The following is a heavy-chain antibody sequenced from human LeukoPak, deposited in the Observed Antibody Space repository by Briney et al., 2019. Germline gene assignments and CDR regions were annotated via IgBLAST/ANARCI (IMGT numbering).Heavy chain of an antibody. Sequence: GGSLRLSCAASGFTVSSNSMSWVRQAPGKGLEWVSVISGGGTSYYADSVEGRCTISRDNSKNSLYLQMNSLTAEDTAVYYCARGTRWDVRPGDAFDIWGQGTMVTV. V-gene: IGHV3-53*01. D-gene: IGHD3-16*02. CDR1: GFTVSSNS. CDR2: ISGGGTS. J-gene: IGHJ3*02. CDR3: ARGTRWDVRPGDAFDI.